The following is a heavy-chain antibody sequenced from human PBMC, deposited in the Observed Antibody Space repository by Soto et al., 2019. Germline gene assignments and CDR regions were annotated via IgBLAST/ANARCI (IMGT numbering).Heavy chain of an antibody. J-gene: IGHJ4*02. CDR3: ARDVKYYYDRSGFYSRFDY. CDR1: GGSINSGDYY. V-gene: IGHV4-30-4*01. CDR2: IYYSGGT. Sequence: SETLSLTCAVSGGSINSGDYYWSWIRQPPGKGLEWIGNIYYSGGTYYNPSLKSRVTISVDTSKNQFSLKLTSVTAADTAVYYCARDVKYYYDRSGFYSRFDYWGPGTLVTV. D-gene: IGHD3-22*01.